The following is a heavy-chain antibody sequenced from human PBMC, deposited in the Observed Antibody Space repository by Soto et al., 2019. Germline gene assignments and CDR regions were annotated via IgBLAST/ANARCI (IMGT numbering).Heavy chain of an antibody. CDR2: IIPIFGTA. Sequence: QVQLVQSGAEVKKPGSSVTVSRKASGGTFSSYTISWVRQAPGQGLEWMGGIIPIFGTANYAQKFQGRVTITADESTSTAYMELSSLRSEDTAVYYCARGNHRWLQVWYFDLWGRGTLVTVSS. CDR3: ARGNHRWLQVWYFDL. V-gene: IGHV1-69*12. CDR1: GGTFSSYT. J-gene: IGHJ2*01. D-gene: IGHD5-12*01.